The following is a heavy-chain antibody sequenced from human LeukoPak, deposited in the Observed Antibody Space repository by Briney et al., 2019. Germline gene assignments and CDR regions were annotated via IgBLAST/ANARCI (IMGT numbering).Heavy chain of an antibody. J-gene: IGHJ5*02. V-gene: IGHV4-34*01. CDR2: IKNSVNT. CDR1: GGSFSGYY. Sequence: PSETLSLTCAVYGGSFSGYYWSWIRQPPGKRREWGGEIKNSVNTNDNTSLKSRVTISVDTSTKKTSLNRRAMTAADTAVYYCATLRPRYSSGPRWFDPWGQGTLVTVSS. CDR3: ATLRPRYSSGPRWFDP. D-gene: IGHD6-19*01.